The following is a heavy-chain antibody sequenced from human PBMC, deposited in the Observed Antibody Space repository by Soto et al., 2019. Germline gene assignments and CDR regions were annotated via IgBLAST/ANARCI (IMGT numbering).Heavy chain of an antibody. V-gene: IGHV1-46*01. CDR1: GYTFTSYY. D-gene: IGHD5-12*01. CDR3: ARGVDIVATIQTYYYYYGMDV. Sequence: ASVKVSCKASGYTFTSYYMHWVRQAPGQGLEWMGIINPSGGSTSYAQKFQGRVTMTRDTSTSTVYMELSSLRSEDTAVYYCARGVDIVATIQTYYYYYGMDVWGQGTTVTVSS. CDR2: INPSGGST. J-gene: IGHJ6*02.